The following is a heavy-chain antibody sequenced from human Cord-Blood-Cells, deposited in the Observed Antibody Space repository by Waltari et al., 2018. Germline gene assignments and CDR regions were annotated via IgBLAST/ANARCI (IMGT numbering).Heavy chain of an antibody. J-gene: IGHJ4*02. Sequence: QVQLVQSGAEVKKPASSVKVSCKASGGPFSSHAISWVRQAPGQGLEWMGGIIPIFGTANYAQKFQGRVTITADESTSTAYMELSSMRSEDTAVYYCARGVVGYSSSWYSDYWGQGTLVTVSS. CDR3: ARGVVGYSSSWYSDY. V-gene: IGHV1-69*01. D-gene: IGHD6-13*01. CDR2: IIPIFGTA. CDR1: GGPFSSHA.